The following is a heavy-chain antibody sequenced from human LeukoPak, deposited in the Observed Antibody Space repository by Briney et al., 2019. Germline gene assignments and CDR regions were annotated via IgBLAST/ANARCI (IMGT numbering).Heavy chain of an antibody. J-gene: IGHJ3*02. CDR1: GFTFSSYD. D-gene: IGHD3-22*01. Sequence: GGSLRLSCAASGFTFSSYDMHWVRQATGKGLEWVSAIGTAGDTYYPGSVKGRFTISRENAKNSLYLQMNSLRAGDTAVYYCARAGFSYYDSSGIYAFDIWGQGTMVTVSS. CDR2: IGTAGDT. V-gene: IGHV3-13*01. CDR3: ARAGFSYYDSSGIYAFDI.